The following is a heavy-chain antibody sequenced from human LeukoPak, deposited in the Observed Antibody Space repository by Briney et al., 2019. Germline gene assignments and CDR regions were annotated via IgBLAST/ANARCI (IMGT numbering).Heavy chain of an antibody. V-gene: IGHV1-18*01. J-gene: IGHJ4*02. CDR1: GYTFTSYG. CDR2: ISAYNGNT. Sequence: GASVKVSCKASGYTFTSYGISWVRQAPGQGLEWMGWISAYNGNTNYAQKLQGRVTMTTDTSTSTAYMELRSLRSDDTAVYYCARDSVRYCSSTSCYHYTPYYFDYWGQGTLVTVSS. D-gene: IGHD2-2*01. CDR3: ARDSVRYCSSTSCYHYTPYYFDY.